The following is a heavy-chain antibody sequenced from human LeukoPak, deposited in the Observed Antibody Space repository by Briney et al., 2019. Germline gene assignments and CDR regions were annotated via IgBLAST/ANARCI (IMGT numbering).Heavy chain of an antibody. V-gene: IGHV1-8*02. CDR1: GYTFTSYY. CDR2: MNPYSANT. CDR3: ARVWGDYVAFDI. D-gene: IGHD4-17*01. J-gene: IGHJ3*02. Sequence: ASVKVSCRASGYTFTSYYMHWVRQATGQGLEWMGWMNPYSANTGYAQKFQGRVTMTRNTSISTAYMELSSLTSEDTAVYYCARVWGDYVAFDIWGQGTMVTVSS.